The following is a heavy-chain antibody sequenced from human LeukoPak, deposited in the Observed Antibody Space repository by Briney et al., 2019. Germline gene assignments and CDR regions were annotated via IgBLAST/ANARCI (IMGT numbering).Heavy chain of an antibody. Sequence: SETLSLTCSISGGSISINNFWWGWIRQSPGKAMEWVGSVYYSGSTYYNPSLTRRLTMSVDTSKNQFSLELTSLTAADTAVYYCARGTSFGLMNSDNWGQGTLVIVSS. CDR2: VYYSGST. V-gene: IGHV4-39*07. CDR3: ARGTSFGLMNSDN. J-gene: IGHJ4*02. CDR1: GGSISINNFW. D-gene: IGHD2-8*01.